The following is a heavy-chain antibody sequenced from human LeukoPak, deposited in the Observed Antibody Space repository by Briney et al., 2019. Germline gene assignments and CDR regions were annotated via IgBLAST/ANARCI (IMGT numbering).Heavy chain of an antibody. V-gene: IGHV3-21*01. CDR1: GFTFSSYS. CDR2: TSSSSSYI. CDR3: ARFRPRTYYYDSSGQGTFDY. D-gene: IGHD3-22*01. J-gene: IGHJ4*02. Sequence: GGSLRLSCAASGFTFSSYSMNWVRQAPGKGLEWVSSTSSSSSYIYYAGSVKGRLTISRDNAKNSLYLQMNSLRAEDTAVYYCARFRPRTYYYDSSGQGTFDYWGQGTLVTVSS.